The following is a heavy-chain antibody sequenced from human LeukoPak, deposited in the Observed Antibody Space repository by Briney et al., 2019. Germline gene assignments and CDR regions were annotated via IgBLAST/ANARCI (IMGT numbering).Heavy chain of an antibody. V-gene: IGHV3-74*01. Sequence: GGSLILSCVVSGFTFSSSWMHWVRQAPGKGLEWVSRINSDGSSTTYADSVKGRFTISRDNAKNTLYLQMNSLRADDTAVYYCARSKGGSGWSPTIDYWGQGTLVTVSS. CDR2: INSDGSST. CDR3: ARSKGGSGWSPTIDY. CDR1: GFTFSSSW. D-gene: IGHD6-19*01. J-gene: IGHJ4*02.